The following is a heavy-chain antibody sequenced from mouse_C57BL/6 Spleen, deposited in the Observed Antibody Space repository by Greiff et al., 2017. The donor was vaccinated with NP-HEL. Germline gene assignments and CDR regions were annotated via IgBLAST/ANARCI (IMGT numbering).Heavy chain of an antibody. CDR1: GFNIKDYY. J-gene: IGHJ3*01. D-gene: IGHD2-4*01. Sequence: EVQLQQSGAELVKPGASVKLSCTASGFNIKDYYMHWVKQRTEQGLEWIGRIDPEDGETKYDPKFQGKATITADTSSNTAYLQLSCLTSEDTDVYYCARSGDYTWYAYWGQGTLVTVSA. V-gene: IGHV14-2*01. CDR2: IDPEDGET. CDR3: ARSGDYTWYAY.